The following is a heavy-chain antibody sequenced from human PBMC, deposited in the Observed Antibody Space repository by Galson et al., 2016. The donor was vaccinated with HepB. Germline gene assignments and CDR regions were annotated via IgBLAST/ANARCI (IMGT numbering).Heavy chain of an antibody. CDR2: IYWDDDK. J-gene: IGHJ4*02. CDR3: AHWDHSDRSGCFDY. CDR1: GFSVTTGLGG. Sequence: PALVKPTQTLTLTCTFSGFSVTTGLGGVGWIRQPPGKALEWLALIYWDDDKRYSPSLKSRLTITKDTSKNQVVLTMTNVDPVDTATYYYAHWDHSDRSGCFDYWGQGSLVTVSS. V-gene: IGHV2-5*02. D-gene: IGHD3-22*01.